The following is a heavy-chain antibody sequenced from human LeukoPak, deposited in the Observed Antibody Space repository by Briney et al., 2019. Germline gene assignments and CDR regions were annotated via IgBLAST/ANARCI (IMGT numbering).Heavy chain of an antibody. Sequence: SETLSLTCTVSGGSISSGDFYWSWIRQPPGKGLEWIGYINYSGKTYYNPSLKSRVFMSMDTSKNQLSMKLTSVTAADTAVYYCARADWYGPSREFDCWGQGTLVIVSS. J-gene: IGHJ4*02. CDR2: INYSGKT. CDR1: GGSISSGDFY. V-gene: IGHV4-30-4*01. CDR3: ARADWYGPSREFDC. D-gene: IGHD3/OR15-3a*01.